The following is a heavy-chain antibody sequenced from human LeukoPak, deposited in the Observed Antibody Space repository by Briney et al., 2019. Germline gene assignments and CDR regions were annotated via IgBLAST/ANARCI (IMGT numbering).Heavy chain of an antibody. D-gene: IGHD3-9*01. V-gene: IGHV4-39*07. J-gene: IGHJ4*02. CDR2: IYYTGTT. CDR3: ARGSFHWLLD. Sequence: SETLSLTCTVSGDSISGSSFWWAWLRRPPGKGLEWIANIYYTGTTNYNPSLESRVAISVDTSKNQFSLKLSSVTAADTAVYYCARGSFHWLLDWGQGTLVTVSS. CDR1: GDSISGSSFW.